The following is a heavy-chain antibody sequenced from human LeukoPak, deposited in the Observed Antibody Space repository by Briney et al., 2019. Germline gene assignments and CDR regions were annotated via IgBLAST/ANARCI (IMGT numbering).Heavy chain of an antibody. CDR3: ARGSGQWLVRILDY. J-gene: IGHJ4*02. V-gene: IGHV1-2*04. Sequence: VSVKVSCKASGYTFTGYYMHWVRQAPGQGLEWMGWIYPNSGGTNYAQKLQGWVTMTRDTSISTAYMELSRLRSDDTAVYYCARGSGQWLVRILDYWGQGTLVTVSS. CDR1: GYTFTGYY. D-gene: IGHD6-19*01. CDR2: IYPNSGGT.